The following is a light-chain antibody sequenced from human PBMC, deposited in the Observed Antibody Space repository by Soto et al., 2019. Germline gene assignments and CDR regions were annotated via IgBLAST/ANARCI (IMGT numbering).Light chain of an antibody. V-gene: IGKV3-15*01. J-gene: IGKJ4*02. CDR2: GAS. Sequence: EIFMTRSPATLYVFPGERVFLSCRASQSVGSTLAWYQQKPGQAPRLLIRGASTRATGVPARFSGSGSGTEFTLTISSLQSEDFAVYYCQQYSSSLTFGVGTTLEIK. CDR3: QQYSSSLT. CDR1: QSVGST.